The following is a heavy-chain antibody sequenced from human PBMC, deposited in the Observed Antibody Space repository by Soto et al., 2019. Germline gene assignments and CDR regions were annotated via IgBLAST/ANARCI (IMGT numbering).Heavy chain of an antibody. CDR2: INPKSGGT. Sequence: ASVKVSCKASGYSFTYYRVHWVRQAPGQGLEWLGRINPKSGGTSTAQKFQGWVTMTRDTSINTAYMDLTRLRSDDPAVYYCARGHSTDCSNGVCSFFYNHEMDVWRQGTPITV. CDR1: GYSFTYYR. V-gene: IGHV1-2*04. D-gene: IGHD2-8*01. CDR3: ARGHSTDCSNGVCSFFYNHEMDV. J-gene: IGHJ6*02.